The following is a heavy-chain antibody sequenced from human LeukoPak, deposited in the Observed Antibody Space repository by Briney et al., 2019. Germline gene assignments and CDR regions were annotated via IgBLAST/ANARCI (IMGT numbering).Heavy chain of an antibody. V-gene: IGHV3-48*01. Sequence: PGGSLRLSCAASGFTFSTYSVTWVRQAPGKGLEWVSYISSRSTVIYYADSLRGRFTISRDNAKNSLYLQVNSLRVEDTALYCCAREAVAGRGFDYWGQGALVTVSS. J-gene: IGHJ4*02. CDR3: AREAVAGRGFDY. CDR1: GFTFSTYS. CDR2: ISSRSTVI. D-gene: IGHD6-19*01.